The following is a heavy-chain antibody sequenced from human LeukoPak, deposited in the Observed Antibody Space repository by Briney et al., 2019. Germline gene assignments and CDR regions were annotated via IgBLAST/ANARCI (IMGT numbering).Heavy chain of an antibody. CDR3: ARSSPMVRDLIDY. V-gene: IGHV4-39*01. CDR2: IYYSGST. D-gene: IGHD3-10*01. J-gene: IGHJ4*02. CDR1: GGSISSSSYY. Sequence: SETLSLTCTVSGGSISSSSYYWGWIRQPPGKGLEWIGSIYYSGSTYYNSSLKSRVTISVDTSKNQFSLKLSSVTAADTAVYYCARSSPMVRDLIDYWGQGTLVTVSS.